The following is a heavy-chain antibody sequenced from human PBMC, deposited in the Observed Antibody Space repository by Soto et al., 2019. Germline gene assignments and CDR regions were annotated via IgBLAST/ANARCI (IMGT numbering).Heavy chain of an antibody. CDR2: IRSKANSYAT. V-gene: IGHV3-73*01. J-gene: IGHJ6*02. Sequence: LRLSCAASGFTFSGSATHWVRQASGKGLEWVGRIRSKANSYATAYAASVKGRFTISRDDSKNTAYLQMNSLKTEDTAVYYCTRHDSNYDFWSGSPPRYGMDVWGQGTTVTVSS. CDR3: TRHDSNYDFWSGSPPRYGMDV. CDR1: GFTFSGSA. D-gene: IGHD3-3*01.